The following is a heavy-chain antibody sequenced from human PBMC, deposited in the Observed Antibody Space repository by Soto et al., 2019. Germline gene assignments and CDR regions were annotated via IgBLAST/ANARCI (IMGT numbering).Heavy chain of an antibody. CDR1: GFTFSSYA. CDR2: ISYDGSNK. Sequence: GGSLRLSCAASGFTFSSYAMHWVRQAPGKGLEWVAVISYDGSNKYYADSVKGRFTISRDNSKNTLYLQMNSLRVEDTAVYYCARAVSYDFWSGIGAFDIWGQGTMVTVSS. J-gene: IGHJ3*02. CDR3: ARAVSYDFWSGIGAFDI. D-gene: IGHD3-3*01. V-gene: IGHV3-30-3*01.